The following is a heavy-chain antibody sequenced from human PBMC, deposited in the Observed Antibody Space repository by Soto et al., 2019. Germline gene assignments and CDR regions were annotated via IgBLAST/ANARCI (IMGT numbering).Heavy chain of an antibody. CDR2: INHNSGGT. V-gene: IGHV1-2*02. CDR1: GHTFTGYY. CDR3: ARGKAIDAEIYNGFDP. D-gene: IGHD2-2*01. Sequence: QVQPVQSGAEVKKPGASVKISCKASGHTFTGYYIHWVRQSPGQGLEWMGWINHNSGGTDYGQKFQGRVTMTRDTSISTVDMELRRLRSADTAVYYWARGKAIDAEIYNGFDPWGQGTRVTVSS. J-gene: IGHJ5*02.